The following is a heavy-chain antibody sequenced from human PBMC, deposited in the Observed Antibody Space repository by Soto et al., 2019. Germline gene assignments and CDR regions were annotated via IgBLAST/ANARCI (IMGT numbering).Heavy chain of an antibody. Sequence: SETLSLTCTVSGGSISSYYWSWIRQPPGKGLEWIGYIYYSGSTNYNPSLKSRVTISVDTSKNQFSLKLSSVTAADTAVYYCARGYDFWSGYYGGYYFDYWGQGTLVTVSS. J-gene: IGHJ4*02. D-gene: IGHD3-3*01. CDR3: ARGYDFWSGYYGGYYFDY. CDR2: IYYSGST. V-gene: IGHV4-59*01. CDR1: GGSISSYY.